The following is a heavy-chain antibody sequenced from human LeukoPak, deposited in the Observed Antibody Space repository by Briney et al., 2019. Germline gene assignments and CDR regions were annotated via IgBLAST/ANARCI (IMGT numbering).Heavy chain of an antibody. CDR3: ARQFGGWYSDGSPLGY. V-gene: IGHV5-51*01. Sequence: GESLKISCKGSGYSFTSYWIGGVRQMPGKGLEWMGIIYPGDSDTRYSPSFQGQVTISADKSISTAYLQWSSLKASDTAMYYCARQFGGWYSDGSPLGYWGQGTLVTVSS. CDR2: IYPGDSDT. D-gene: IGHD6-19*01. CDR1: GYSFTSYW. J-gene: IGHJ4*02.